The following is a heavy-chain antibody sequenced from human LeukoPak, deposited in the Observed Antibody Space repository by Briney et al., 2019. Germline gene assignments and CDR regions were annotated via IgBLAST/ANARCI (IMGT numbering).Heavy chain of an antibody. CDR3: AKVRDLDTVLGRFDN. CDR1: GFTFSRYA. D-gene: IGHD5-18*01. Sequence: TGGSLRLSCAASGFTFSRYAMSWVRQAPGKGLEWVSVISGNGGRTYYADSVKGRFTISRDNSKNTLYLQMNSLRAEDTAVYYCAKVRDLDTVLGRFDNWGQGTLVTVSS. V-gene: IGHV3-23*01. J-gene: IGHJ5*02. CDR2: ISGNGGRT.